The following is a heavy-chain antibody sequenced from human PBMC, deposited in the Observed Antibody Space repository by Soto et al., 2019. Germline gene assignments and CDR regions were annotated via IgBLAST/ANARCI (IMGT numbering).Heavy chain of an antibody. J-gene: IGHJ4*02. Sequence: SETLSLTCTVSGASLSSGRYYGSWIRQPPGEGVEWIGYFYYTGTSKDNPALESRVTISADTSKIHFSLNLTSVTAADTAVCYCATISYWVKDYWGQGALVTVSS. CDR1: GASLSSGRYY. CDR3: ATISYWVKDY. CDR2: FYYTGTS. V-gene: IGHV4-61*01. D-gene: IGHD2-8*02.